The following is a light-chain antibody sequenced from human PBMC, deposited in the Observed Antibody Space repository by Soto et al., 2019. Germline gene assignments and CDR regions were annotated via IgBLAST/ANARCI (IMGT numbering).Light chain of an antibody. CDR2: VNSDGSH. CDR3: QTWGTGFQV. Sequence: QLVLTQSPSASASLGASVKLTCTLSSGHSTYAIAWLQQQPEKGPRSLMKVNSDGSHIKVDGIPGRFSGSSSGAERYLTISSLQSDDEADYYCQTWGTGFQVFGGGTKLTVL. CDR1: SGHSTYA. J-gene: IGLJ3*02. V-gene: IGLV4-69*01.